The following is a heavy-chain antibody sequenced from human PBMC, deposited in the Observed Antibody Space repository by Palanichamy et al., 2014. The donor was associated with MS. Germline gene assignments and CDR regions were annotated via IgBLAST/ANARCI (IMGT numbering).Heavy chain of an antibody. V-gene: IGHV3-74*01. D-gene: IGHD3-10*01. CDR3: AKLLWFGNDVLGI. J-gene: IGHJ3*02. CDR2: INSDGSRT. Sequence: EVQLVESGGGLVQSGGSLRLSCAASGFTFSSYWIHWVRQASREGGWCGVSRINSDGSRTSYADSVKGRFTVSRDNAKNTLYLQMNSLRAEDTAVYYCAKLLWFGNDVLGIWGQGTMVTVSS. CDR1: GFTFSSYW.